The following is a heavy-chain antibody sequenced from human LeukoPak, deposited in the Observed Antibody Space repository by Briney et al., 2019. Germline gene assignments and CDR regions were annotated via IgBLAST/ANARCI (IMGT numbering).Heavy chain of an antibody. CDR2: ISSSGATI. CDR1: GFTFSSSE. Sequence: GGSLRLSCAASGFTFSSSEMNWVRQAPGKGLEWVSYISSSGATIYYADSVKGRFTISRDNGKNSLYLQMNSLRAEDTAVYYCARGWRTGSSWGQGTLVTASS. V-gene: IGHV3-48*03. CDR3: ARGWRTGSS. J-gene: IGHJ5*02. D-gene: IGHD1-26*01.